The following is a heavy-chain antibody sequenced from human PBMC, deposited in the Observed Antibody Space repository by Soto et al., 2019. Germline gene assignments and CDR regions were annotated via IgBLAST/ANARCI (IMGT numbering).Heavy chain of an antibody. CDR3: ARLLTTVTAEDYYYGMDV. J-gene: IGHJ6*02. CDR2: IYPGDSDT. V-gene: IGHV5-51*01. CDR1: GCSFISYW. D-gene: IGHD4-4*01. Sequence: GESLKISCKGSGCSFISYWIGWVRQMPGKGLEWMGIIYPGDSDTRYSPSFQGQVTISADKSISTAYLQWSSLKASDTAMYYCARLLTTVTAEDYYYGMDVWGQGTTVTVSS.